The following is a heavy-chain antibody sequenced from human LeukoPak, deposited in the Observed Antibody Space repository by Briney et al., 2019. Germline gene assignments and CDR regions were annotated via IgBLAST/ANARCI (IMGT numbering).Heavy chain of an antibody. J-gene: IGHJ4*02. D-gene: IGHD3-22*01. V-gene: IGHV3-7*05. CDR3: ARLLGTYYYDSSGYFDY. CDR1: GFTLNNFW. Sequence: SGGSLRLSCAASGFTLNNFWMTWVRQAPGKGLEWVANINQDGSEKYYVDSVKGRFTISRDNARNSLYLQINSLRAEDTAVYYCARLLGTYYYDSSGYFDYWGQGTLVTVSS. CDR2: INQDGSEK.